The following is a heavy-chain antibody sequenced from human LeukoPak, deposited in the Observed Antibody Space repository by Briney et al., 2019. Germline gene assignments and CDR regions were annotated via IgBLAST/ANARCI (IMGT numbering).Heavy chain of an antibody. CDR3: ATNPARSNDAFDI. CDR2: INPNSGGT. Sequence: ASVKVSCKASGYTFTGYYMHWVRQAPGQGLEWMGWINPNSGGTNYAQKFQGRVTMTRDTSISTAYMELSRLRSDDTAVYYCATNPARSNDAFDIWGQGTMVTVSS. J-gene: IGHJ3*02. D-gene: IGHD6-25*01. V-gene: IGHV1-2*02. CDR1: GYTFTGYY.